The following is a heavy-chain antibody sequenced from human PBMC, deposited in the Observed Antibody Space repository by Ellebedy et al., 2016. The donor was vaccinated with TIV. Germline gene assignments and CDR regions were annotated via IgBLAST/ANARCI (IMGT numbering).Heavy chain of an antibody. CDR3: ARDARFIDQQHNWFDP. J-gene: IGHJ5*02. CDR2: ISNSGHTI. Sequence: GESLKISCAASGFIFSDYYMSWIRQAPGKGLEWVSYISNSGHTIYYADSVKGRFTISRDNAENSLYLQMNSLRPEDTAVYYCARDARFIDQQHNWFDPWGRGTLVTVSS. D-gene: IGHD6-13*01. CDR1: GFIFSDYY. V-gene: IGHV3-11*01.